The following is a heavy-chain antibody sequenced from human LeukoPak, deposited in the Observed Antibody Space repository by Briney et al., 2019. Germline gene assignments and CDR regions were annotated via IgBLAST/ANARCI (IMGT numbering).Heavy chain of an antibody. V-gene: IGHV3-7*03. CDR3: AKEGRSLQTY. Sequence: GGSLRLSCAASGFMFSSKWMSWVRLAPGKGLEWVANIKEDGTETYYVDSVKGRFTISRDNGKKSLYLQMNSLRVEDTAVYYCAKEGRSLQTYWGQGTLVTVSS. D-gene: IGHD5-24*01. CDR1: GFMFSSKW. CDR2: IKEDGTET. J-gene: IGHJ4*02.